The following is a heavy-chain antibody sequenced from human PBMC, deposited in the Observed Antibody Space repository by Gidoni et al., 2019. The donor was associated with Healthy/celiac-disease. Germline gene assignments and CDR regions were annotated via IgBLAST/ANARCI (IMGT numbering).Heavy chain of an antibody. CDR3: AREYYYDSSGSSILAD. CDR1: GYTFTGHY. V-gene: IGHV1-2*02. Sequence: QVQLVQSGAEVKKPGASVKVSCKASGYTFTGHYMHWVRQAPGQGLEWMGWINPNSGGTNYAQKFQGRVTMTRDTSISTAYMELSRLRSDDTAVYYCAREYYYDSSGSSILADWGQGTLVTVSS. D-gene: IGHD3-22*01. J-gene: IGHJ4*02. CDR2: INPNSGGT.